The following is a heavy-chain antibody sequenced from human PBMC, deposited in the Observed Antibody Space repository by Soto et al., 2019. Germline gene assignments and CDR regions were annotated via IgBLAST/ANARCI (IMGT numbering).Heavy chain of an antibody. CDR1: GGSISSGGYY. CDR2: IFYSGST. Sequence: PSETLSLTCTVSGGSISSGGYYWSWIRQHPGKGLEWIGYIFYSGSTYSNPSLKSRVTISVDTSKNQFSLKLSSLTAADTAVYYCARVFGFGGMDVWGQGTTVTVSS. D-gene: IGHD3-10*01. CDR3: ARVFGFGGMDV. V-gene: IGHV4-31*03. J-gene: IGHJ6*02.